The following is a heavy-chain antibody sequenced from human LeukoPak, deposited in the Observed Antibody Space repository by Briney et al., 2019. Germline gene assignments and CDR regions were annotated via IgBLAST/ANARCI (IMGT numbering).Heavy chain of an antibody. CDR3: ARTVRRDGYIDS. V-gene: IGHV4-34*01. D-gene: IGHD5-24*01. Sequence: PSETLSLTCAVYGGSFSGYYWSWIRQPPGKGLEWIGEINHSGSTNYNPSLKSRVTISVDTSKNQFSLKLSSVTAAGTAVYYCARTVRRDGYIDSWGQGTLVTVSS. CDR1: GGSFSGYY. CDR2: INHSGST. J-gene: IGHJ4*02.